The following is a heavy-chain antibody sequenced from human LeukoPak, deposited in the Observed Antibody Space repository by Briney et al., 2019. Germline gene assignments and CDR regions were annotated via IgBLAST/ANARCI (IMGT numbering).Heavy chain of an antibody. V-gene: IGHV5-51*01. CDR2: IYPGDSDT. CDR3: AKQSSGPSFDY. J-gene: IGHJ4*02. Sequence: GESLKISCKGSGYSFTSYWIAWVRPMPGQGLEWMGIIYPGDSDTRYSPSFQGQVTISADKSISTAYLQWSSLKASDTAMYYCAKQSSGPSFDYWGQGTLVTVSS. CDR1: GYSFTSYW.